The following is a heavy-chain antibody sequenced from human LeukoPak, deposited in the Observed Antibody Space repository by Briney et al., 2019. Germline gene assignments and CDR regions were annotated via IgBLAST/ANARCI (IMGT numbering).Heavy chain of an antibody. D-gene: IGHD3-22*01. CDR2: IKSKTDGGTT. J-gene: IGHJ1*01. CDR1: GFTFSNAW. CDR3: TTRVHYYDSSGYIWGGSEYFQH. Sequence: PGGSLRLSCAASGFTFSNAWMSWVRQAPGKGLEWVGRIKSKTDGGTTDYAAPVKGRFTISRDDSKNTLYLQMNSLKTEDTAVYYCTTRVHYYDSSGYIWGGSEYFQHWGQGTLVTVSS. V-gene: IGHV3-15*01.